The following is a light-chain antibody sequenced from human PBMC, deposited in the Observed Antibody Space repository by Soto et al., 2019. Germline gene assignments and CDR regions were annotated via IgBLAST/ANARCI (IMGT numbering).Light chain of an antibody. J-gene: IGKJ1*01. V-gene: IGKV1-5*03. CDR2: KAS. CDR3: LQYNSYPWT. Sequence: DIQMTQSPSTLYASVGDRVTITCRASQSISSWLAWYQQKPGKAPKLLIYKASSLESGVPSRFSGSGSGTEFTLTISSRQSGDFATYYCLQYNSYPWTIVQGTKVEIK. CDR1: QSISSW.